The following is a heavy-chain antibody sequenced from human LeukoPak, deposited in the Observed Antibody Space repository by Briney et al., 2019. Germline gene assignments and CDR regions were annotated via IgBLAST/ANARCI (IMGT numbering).Heavy chain of an antibody. Sequence: GASVKVSCKASGYTFTGYYMHWVRHAPGQGLEWMGWINPNSGGTNYAQKFQGRVTMTRDTSISTAYMELSRLRSDDTAVYYCARTYYDSSGYQPYFDYWGQGTLVTVSS. CDR3: ARTYYDSSGYQPYFDY. V-gene: IGHV1-2*02. J-gene: IGHJ4*02. D-gene: IGHD3-22*01. CDR1: GYTFTGYY. CDR2: INPNSGGT.